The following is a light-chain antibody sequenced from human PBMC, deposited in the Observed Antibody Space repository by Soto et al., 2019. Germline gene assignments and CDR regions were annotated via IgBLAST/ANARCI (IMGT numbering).Light chain of an antibody. CDR3: QSYDSSLSGAYV. V-gene: IGLV1-40*01. J-gene: IGLJ1*01. Sequence: QSVLTQPPSVYGAPGQRVTISCTGSSSNIGAGYDVHWYQQLPGTAPKLLIYGNSNRPSGVPDRFSGSKSGTSASLAITGLQAEDEADYYCQSYDSSLSGAYVFGTGTRSPS. CDR2: GNS. CDR1: SSNIGAGYD.